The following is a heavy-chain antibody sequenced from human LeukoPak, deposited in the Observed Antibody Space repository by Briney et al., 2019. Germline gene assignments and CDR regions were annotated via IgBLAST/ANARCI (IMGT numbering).Heavy chain of an antibody. CDR1: GGSISSSSYY. D-gene: IGHD3/OR15-3a*01. J-gene: IGHJ3*01. V-gene: IGHV4-39*07. CDR3: VRDLRAISRLVTEPRAAFDF. CDR2: VYYSGST. Sequence: KPSETLSLTCTVSGGSISSSSYYWGWIRQPPGKGLEWIGSVYYSGSTYYNPSLKSRVTISVDTSKNQFSLNLSSVTAADTAVYYCVRDLRAISRLVTEPRAAFDFWGQGTKVTVSS.